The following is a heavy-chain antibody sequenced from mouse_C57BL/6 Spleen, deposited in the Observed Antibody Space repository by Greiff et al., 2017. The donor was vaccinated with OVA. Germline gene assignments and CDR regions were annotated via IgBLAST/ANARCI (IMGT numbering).Heavy chain of an antibody. CDR3: ARLGDYDYDEFAY. J-gene: IGHJ3*01. V-gene: IGHV1-54*01. CDR2: INPGSGGT. D-gene: IGHD2-4*01. Sequence: QVQLQQSGAELVRPGTSVKVSCKASGYAFTNYLIEWVKQRPGQGLEWIGVINPGSGGTNYNEKFKGKATLTADKSSSTAYKQLSSLTSEDSAVYSCARLGDYDYDEFAYWGQGTLVTVSA. CDR1: GYAFTNYL.